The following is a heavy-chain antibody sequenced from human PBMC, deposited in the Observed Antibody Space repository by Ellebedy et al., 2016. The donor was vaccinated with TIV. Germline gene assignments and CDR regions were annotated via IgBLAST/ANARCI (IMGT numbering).Heavy chain of an antibody. CDR2: MNPNSGNT. Sequence: ASVKVSXXASGYTFTSYGISWVRQATGQGLEWMGWMNPNSGNTGYAQKFQGRVTMTRNTSISTAYMELSSLRSEDTAVYYCARGRVGYCSGGSCYTSVPYYYYMDVWGKGTTVTVSS. CDR1: GYTFTSYG. J-gene: IGHJ6*03. D-gene: IGHD2-15*01. CDR3: ARGRVGYCSGGSCYTSVPYYYYMDV. V-gene: IGHV1-8*02.